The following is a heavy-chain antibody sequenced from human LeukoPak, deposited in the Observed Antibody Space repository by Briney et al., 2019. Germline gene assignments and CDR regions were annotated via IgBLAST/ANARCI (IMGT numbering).Heavy chain of an antibody. J-gene: IGHJ4*02. CDR3: ARQAVAGGHFDY. CDR2: IFHSGST. V-gene: IGHV4-38-2*02. CDR1: DYSISSGFY. Sequence: PSEILSLTCTVSDYSISSGFYWGWIRQPPGKGLEWIVNIFHSGSTYYNPSLKSRVTISVDTSKNQFSLKLTSVTAADTAVYYCARQAVAGGHFDYWGQGTLVTVSS. D-gene: IGHD6-19*01.